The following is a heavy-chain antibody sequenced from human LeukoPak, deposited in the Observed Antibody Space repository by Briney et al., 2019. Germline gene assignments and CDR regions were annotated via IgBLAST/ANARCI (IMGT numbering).Heavy chain of an antibody. J-gene: IGHJ5*02. CDR1: GFTFSSYA. CDR2: INPDGSQT. Sequence: TGGSLRLSCAASGFTFSSYAMNWVRQAPGKGLEWVALINPDGSQTNYVDSVRGRFTISRDNAENSLYLQMNSLRAEDTAVYYCARDLGYGALDPWGQGTLVTVSS. CDR3: ARDLGYGALDP. V-gene: IGHV3-7*01. D-gene: IGHD4-17*01.